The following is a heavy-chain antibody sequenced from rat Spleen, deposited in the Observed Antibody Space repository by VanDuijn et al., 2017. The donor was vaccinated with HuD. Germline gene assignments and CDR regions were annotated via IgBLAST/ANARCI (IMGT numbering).Heavy chain of an antibody. J-gene: IGHJ3*01. D-gene: IGHD4-3*01. V-gene: IGHV5-25*01. CDR2: ISPSGGAT. CDR1: EFTFNNYD. Sequence: EVQLVESGGGLVQPGRSLKLSCAASEFTFNNYDMAWVRQAPAKSLEWVASISPSGGATYYRDSVKGRFTVSRDNAKSTLNLQMDSLRSEDTATYYCVRQDTSGYSNWFTYWGQGTLVTVSS. CDR3: VRQDTSGYSNWFTY.